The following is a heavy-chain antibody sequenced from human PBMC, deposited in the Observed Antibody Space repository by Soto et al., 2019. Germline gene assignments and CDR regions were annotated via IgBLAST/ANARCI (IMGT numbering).Heavy chain of an antibody. V-gene: IGHV1-18*01. J-gene: IGHJ4*02. CDR3: ARKARNYYDSSGLDY. CDR2: ISAYNGNT. Sequence: ASVKVSCKASGYTFTSYGISWVRQAPGQGLEWMGWISAYNGNTNYAQKLQGRVIMTTDTSTSTAYMELRSLRSDDTAVYYCARKARNYYDSSGLDYWGQGTLVTVSS. CDR1: GYTFTSYG. D-gene: IGHD3-22*01.